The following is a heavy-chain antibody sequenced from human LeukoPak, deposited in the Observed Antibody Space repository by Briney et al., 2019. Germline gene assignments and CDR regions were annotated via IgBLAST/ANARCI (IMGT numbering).Heavy chain of an antibody. D-gene: IGHD2-2*01. CDR3: ARDVLSYGDSGVDY. V-gene: IGHV3-7*01. J-gene: IGHJ4*02. Sequence: RGSLRLSCAASGFTFSNYWMSWVRQAPGKGLESVANIKQDGSEKYYVDSVKGRFTISRDNAKNSLYLQMNSLRDEDTAVYYCARDVLSYGDSGVDYWGQGTLVTVSS. CDR1: GFTFSNYW. CDR2: IKQDGSEK.